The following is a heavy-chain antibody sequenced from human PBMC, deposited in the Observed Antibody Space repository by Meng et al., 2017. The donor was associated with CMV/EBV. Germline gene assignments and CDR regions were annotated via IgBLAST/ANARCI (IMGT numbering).Heavy chain of an antibody. CDR3: ARRMGSTSSSYWFDP. D-gene: IGHD2-2*01. CDR2: IYAGDADF. CDR1: GFTSISYR. V-gene: IGHV5-51*01. Sequence: GESLKISCKASGFTSISYRIGWVRQMPGKGLEWMGIIYAGDADFGYNPSFQGQVTISADRSTNTAYLQWSSLKASDTAMYYCARRMGSTSSSYWFDPWGQGTLVTVSS. J-gene: IGHJ5*02.